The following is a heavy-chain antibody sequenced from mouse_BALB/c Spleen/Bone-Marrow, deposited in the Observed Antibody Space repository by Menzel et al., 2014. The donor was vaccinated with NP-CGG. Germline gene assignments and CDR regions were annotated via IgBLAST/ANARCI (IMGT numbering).Heavy chain of an antibody. Sequence: EVQGVESGGGLVQPGGSLKLSCAASGFTFSNYGMPWVRQTPDKRLELVATINGNGGSTYYPDSVKGRFTISRDTAKNTLYLQMSSLKSEETAMYYCVRGNYGNYVDYFDFWGQGTTLSGSA. CDR3: VRGNYGNYVDYFDF. V-gene: IGHV5-6-3*01. D-gene: IGHD2-1*01. J-gene: IGHJ2*01. CDR1: GFTFSNYG. CDR2: INGNGGST.